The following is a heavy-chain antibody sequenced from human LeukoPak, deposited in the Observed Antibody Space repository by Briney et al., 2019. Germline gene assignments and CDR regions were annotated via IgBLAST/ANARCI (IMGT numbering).Heavy chain of an antibody. D-gene: IGHD5-12*01. CDR1: GGSISTYY. Sequence: SETLSLTCAVSGGSISTYYWNWIRRPPGRGLECIVYIYYTGSISYNPPLKSRVTISLDTSKSQFSLRLTSVTAADTAVYYCASHGSSGHDPLTWGQGTLVTVSS. CDR2: IYYTGSI. J-gene: IGHJ4*02. CDR3: ASHGSSGHDPLT. V-gene: IGHV4-59*08.